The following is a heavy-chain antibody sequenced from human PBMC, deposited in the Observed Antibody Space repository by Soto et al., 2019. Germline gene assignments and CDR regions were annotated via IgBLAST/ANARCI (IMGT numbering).Heavy chain of an antibody. Sequence: QITLKESGPTLVKPTQTLTLTCTFSGFSLSTSGVGVGWIRQPPGKALEWLALIYCDDDKRYSPPLKSRLTITTDTSKNRVVLTMTNMDPVDTATYYCAFSALDESYLSLSPFDYWGQGTLVTVSS. CDR1: GFSLSTSGVG. CDR2: IYCDDDK. CDR3: AFSALDESYLSLSPFDY. V-gene: IGHV2-5*02. J-gene: IGHJ4*02. D-gene: IGHD3-3*01.